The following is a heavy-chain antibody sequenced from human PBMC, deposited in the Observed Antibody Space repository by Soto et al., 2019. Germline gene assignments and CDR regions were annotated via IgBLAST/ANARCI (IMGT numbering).Heavy chain of an antibody. CDR2: ISSGSTYI. J-gene: IGHJ4*02. D-gene: IGHD3-16*01. Sequence: GGSLRLSCAASGFTFSTYTMNWVRQAPGKGLEWVSSISSGSTYIYYAASVKGRFTISRDNAKNSLYLQMNSLRAEDTAVYFCARDVGFDYVNWGQGTLVTVSS. CDR1: GFTFSTYT. CDR3: ARDVGFDYVN. V-gene: IGHV3-21*01.